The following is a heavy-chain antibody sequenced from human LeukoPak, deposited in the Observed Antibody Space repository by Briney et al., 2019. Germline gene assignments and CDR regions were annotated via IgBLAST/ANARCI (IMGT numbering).Heavy chain of an antibody. CDR2: INPNGGST. CDR3: ARDQEAFDY. CDR1: GYTFINYY. V-gene: IGHV1-46*01. Sequence: ASVKVSCKASGYTFINYYIHWVRQAPGQGLEWMGMINPNGGSTSYAQKFQGRVTMTRDTSTRTVYLELSSLRSEDTAVCYCARDQEAFDYWGQGTLVTVSS. J-gene: IGHJ4*02.